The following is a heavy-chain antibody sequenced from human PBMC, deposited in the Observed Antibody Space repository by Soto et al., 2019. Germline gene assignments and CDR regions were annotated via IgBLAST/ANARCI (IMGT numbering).Heavy chain of an antibody. CDR3: AKDFDWLYGTDAFDI. Sequence: PGGSLRLSCAASGFTFSSYAMSWVRQAPGKGLEWVSAISGGGGSTYYADSVKGRFTISRDNSKNTLYLQMNSLRAEDTAVYYCAKDFDWLYGTDAFDIWGQGTMVTVSS. CDR2: ISGGGGST. D-gene: IGHD3-9*01. CDR1: GFTFSSYA. J-gene: IGHJ3*02. V-gene: IGHV3-23*01.